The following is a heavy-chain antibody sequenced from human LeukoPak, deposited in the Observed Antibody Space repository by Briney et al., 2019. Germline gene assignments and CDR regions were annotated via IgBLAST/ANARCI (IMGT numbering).Heavy chain of an antibody. CDR3: ARGTLLNWFDP. CDR2: INHSGST. CDR1: GGSFSGYY. V-gene: IGHV4-34*01. J-gene: IGHJ5*02. Sequence: SETLSLTCAVYGGSFSGYYWSWIRQPPGKGLEWIGEINHSGSTNYNPSLKSRVTISVDTSKNQFSLKLSSVTAADTAVYYCARGTLLNWFDPWGQGTLVTVS. D-gene: IGHD3-3*01.